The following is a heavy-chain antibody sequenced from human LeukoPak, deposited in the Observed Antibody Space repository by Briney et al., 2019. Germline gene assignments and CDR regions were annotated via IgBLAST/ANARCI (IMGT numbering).Heavy chain of an antibody. Sequence: ASVKVSCKASGYTFTAYYIHWVRQAPGQGLEWMGWIDPNSGGTNYVQKFQGRVTMTRDTSISAVYMELSRLRSDDTAVYYCAREGIAVAGTAGYWGQRTLVTVSS. V-gene: IGHV1-2*02. J-gene: IGHJ4*02. CDR2: IDPNSGGT. CDR3: AREGIAVAGTAGY. CDR1: GYTFTAYY. D-gene: IGHD6-19*01.